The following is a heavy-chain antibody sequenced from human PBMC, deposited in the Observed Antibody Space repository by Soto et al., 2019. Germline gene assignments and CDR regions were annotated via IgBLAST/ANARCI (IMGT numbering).Heavy chain of an antibody. CDR2: INHSGGT. CDR3: ARAARLGRYQLLGGWLDP. V-gene: IGHV4-34*01. Sequence: SETLSLTCAVYGGSFSGYYWSWIRQPPGKGLEWIGEINHSGGTNYNPSLKSRVTISVDTSKNQFSLKLSSVTAADTAVYYCARAARLGRYQLLGGWLDPWGQGTLVTVSS. CDR1: GGSFSGYY. J-gene: IGHJ5*02. D-gene: IGHD2-2*01.